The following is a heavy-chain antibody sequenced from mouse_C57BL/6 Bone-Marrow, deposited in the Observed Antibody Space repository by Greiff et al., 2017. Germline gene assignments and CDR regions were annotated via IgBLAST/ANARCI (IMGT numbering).Heavy chain of an antibody. CDR3: AMVLLRYFDV. D-gene: IGHD1-1*01. J-gene: IGHJ1*03. Sequence: EVQLQESGAELVKPGASVKLSCTASGFNIKDYYMHWVKQRTEQGLVWIGRIDPEDGETKYAPKFKGKATITVDTSSNTAYLKLSSLTSEDTAVYYCAMVLLRYFDVWGTGTAVTVSS. CDR1: GFNIKDYY. CDR2: IDPEDGET. V-gene: IGHV14-2*01.